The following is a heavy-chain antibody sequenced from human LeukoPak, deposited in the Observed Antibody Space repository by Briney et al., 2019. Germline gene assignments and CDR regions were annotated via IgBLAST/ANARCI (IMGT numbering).Heavy chain of an antibody. Sequence: GASVKISCKASGYTFTSNHIHCVRQAPGQGLEWMGIINPSGDSTSYAQKLQGRVTMTTDTSTSTAYMELRSLRSDDTAVYYCARETTLQQLVPSWFDPWGQGTLVTVSS. CDR3: ARETTLQQLVPSWFDP. CDR2: INPSGDST. D-gene: IGHD6-13*01. CDR1: GYTFTSNH. J-gene: IGHJ5*02. V-gene: IGHV1-46*01.